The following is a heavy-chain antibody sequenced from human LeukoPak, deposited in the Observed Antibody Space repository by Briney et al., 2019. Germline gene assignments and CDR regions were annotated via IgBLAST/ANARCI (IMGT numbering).Heavy chain of an antibody. CDR1: GFTFSSYS. Sequence: GGSLRLSCAASGFTFSSYSMNWVRQAPGKGLEWVSSISSSSSYIYYADSVKGRFTISRDNAKNSLYLQVNSLRAEDTAVYYCAREGAGGDYNDWGQGTLVTVSS. CDR3: AREGAGGDYND. J-gene: IGHJ4*02. D-gene: IGHD4-17*01. V-gene: IGHV3-21*01. CDR2: ISSSSSYI.